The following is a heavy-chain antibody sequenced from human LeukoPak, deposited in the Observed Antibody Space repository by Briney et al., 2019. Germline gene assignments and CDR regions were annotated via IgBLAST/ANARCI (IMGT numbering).Heavy chain of an antibody. Sequence: GGSLRLSCAASGFTFSSYGMHWARQAPGKGLEWVAVIWYDGSNKYYADSVKGRFTISRDNSKNTLYLQMNSLRAEDTAVYYCARDVETTNWFDPWGQGTLVTVSS. D-gene: IGHD5-24*01. CDR2: IWYDGSNK. V-gene: IGHV3-33*01. CDR1: GFTFSSYG. J-gene: IGHJ5*02. CDR3: ARDVETTNWFDP.